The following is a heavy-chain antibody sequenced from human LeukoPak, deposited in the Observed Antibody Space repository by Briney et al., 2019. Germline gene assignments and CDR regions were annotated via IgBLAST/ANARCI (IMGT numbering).Heavy chain of an antibody. Sequence: GGSLRLSCAASGFTFSDYYMSWIRQAPGKGLEWVSYISSSGSTIYYADSVKGRFTISRDNAKNSLYLQMNSLGAEDTAVYYCAGDLRSTYGDYGLDYWGQGTLVTVSS. D-gene: IGHD4-17*01. CDR2: ISSSGSTI. CDR1: GFTFSDYY. J-gene: IGHJ4*02. CDR3: AGDLRSTYGDYGLDY. V-gene: IGHV3-11*01.